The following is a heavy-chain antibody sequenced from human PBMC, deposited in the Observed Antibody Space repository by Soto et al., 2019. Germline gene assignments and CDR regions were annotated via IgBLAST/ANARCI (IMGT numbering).Heavy chain of an antibody. D-gene: IGHD2-15*01. V-gene: IGHV4-31*03. J-gene: IGHJ4*02. CDR2: IYYSGST. CDR1: GGSISSGGYY. CDR3: ARGRRGGVVAATSYFDY. Sequence: SETLSLTCTVSGGSISSGGYYWSWIRQHPGKGLEWIGYIYYSGSTYYNPSLKSRVTISVDTSKNQFSLKLSSVTAADTAVYYCARGRRGGVVAATSYFDYWGQGTLVTVSS.